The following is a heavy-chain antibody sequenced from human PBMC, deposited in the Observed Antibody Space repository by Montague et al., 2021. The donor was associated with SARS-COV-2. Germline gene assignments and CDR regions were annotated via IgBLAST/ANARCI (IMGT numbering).Heavy chain of an antibody. D-gene: IGHD3-3*01. J-gene: IGHJ5*02. CDR1: GGSLSGYY. CDR3: ARGADYDFWSGYLRYKWFDP. CDR2: INHSGNT. V-gene: IGHV4-34*01. Sequence: TLSLTCTVSGGSLSGYYWAWIRQTPGKGLEWIGEINHSGNTNYNPSLKSRLTISVDTSKKQFSLKLSSVTTADTAVYHCARGADYDFWSGYLRYKWFDPWGLGTPVTVSS.